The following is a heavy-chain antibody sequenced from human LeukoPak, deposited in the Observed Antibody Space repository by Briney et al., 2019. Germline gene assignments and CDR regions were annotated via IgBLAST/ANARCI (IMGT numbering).Heavy chain of an antibody. CDR3: ARLIREATSHYYYMDV. J-gene: IGHJ6*03. CDR1: GYIFTSYW. Sequence: GEALKICCKGSGYIFTSYWIGWGRQMPGEGLELMGISYPGDSDTTYSPSFQGQVTLSADKSISTAYLPWSSLKASDTAMYYCARLIREATSHYYYMDVWGKGTTVTVSS. CDR2: SYPGDSDT. D-gene: IGHD1-26*01. V-gene: IGHV5-51*01.